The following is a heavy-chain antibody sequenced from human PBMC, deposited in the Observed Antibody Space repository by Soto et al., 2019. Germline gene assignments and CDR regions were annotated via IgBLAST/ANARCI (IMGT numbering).Heavy chain of an antibody. J-gene: IGHJ6*02. CDR1: GFTFSSYS. V-gene: IGHV3-21*01. CDR3: ARDARYYYGSGSYKGYYGMDV. D-gene: IGHD3-10*01. CDR2: ISSSSSYI. Sequence: GGSLRLSCAAPGFTFSSYSMNWVRQAPGKGLEWVSSISSSSSYIYYADSVKGRFTISRDNAKNSLYLQMNSLRAEDTAVYYCARDARYYYGSGSYKGYYGMDVWGQGTTVTVSS.